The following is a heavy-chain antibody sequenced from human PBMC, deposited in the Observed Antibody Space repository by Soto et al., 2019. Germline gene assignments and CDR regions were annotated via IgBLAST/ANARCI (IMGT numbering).Heavy chain of an antibody. J-gene: IGHJ4*02. CDR2: IYYSGST. Sequence: PSETLSLTCTVSGGSISSYYWSWIRQPPGKGLEWIGYIYYSGSTNYNPSLKSRVTISVDTSKNQFSLKLSSVTAADTAVYYCARDTAMVEYYFDYWGQGTLVTVSS. D-gene: IGHD5-18*01. CDR1: GGSISSYY. V-gene: IGHV4-59*01. CDR3: ARDTAMVEYYFDY.